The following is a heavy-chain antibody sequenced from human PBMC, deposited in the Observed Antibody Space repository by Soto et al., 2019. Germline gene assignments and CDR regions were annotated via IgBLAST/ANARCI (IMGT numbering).Heavy chain of an antibody. CDR2: INAGNGNT. Sequence: ASVKVSCKASGYTFTGYAMHWVRQAPGQRLEWMGWINAGNGNTKYSQKFQGRVTITRDTSASTAYMELSSLRSEDTAVYYCARAVAVAADFDYWGQGTLVSVSS. CDR1: GYTFTGYA. V-gene: IGHV1-3*01. D-gene: IGHD6-19*01. J-gene: IGHJ4*02. CDR3: ARAVAVAADFDY.